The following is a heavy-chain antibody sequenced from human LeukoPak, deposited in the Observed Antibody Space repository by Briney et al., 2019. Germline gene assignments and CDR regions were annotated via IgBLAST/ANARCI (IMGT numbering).Heavy chain of an antibody. CDR1: GGSISGYY. J-gene: IGHJ2*01. CDR2: IYYGGNT. D-gene: IGHD3-10*01. CDR3: ARVPSRFGSSTWYFDL. Sequence: SETLSLTCTVSGGSISGYYWSWIRQPPGEGPEWIGYIYYGGNTNYNPSLKSRVTISVDTKNQFSLNLSSVTAADTAVYYCARVPSRFGSSTWYFDLWGRGTLVAVSS. V-gene: IGHV4-59*01.